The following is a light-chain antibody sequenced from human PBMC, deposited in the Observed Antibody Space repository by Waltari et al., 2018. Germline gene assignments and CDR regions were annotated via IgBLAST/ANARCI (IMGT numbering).Light chain of an antibody. CDR2: VNSDGSH. Sequence: QLVLTQSPSASASLGASVQLTCTLSSGHSSYAIAWHQQQPEKGPRYLMKVNSDGSHSKGDGVPDRFSGSSAGAERYLTISSLQSEDEADYYCQTWGTGIRVVGGGTKLTVL. CDR3: QTWGTGIRV. J-gene: IGLJ3*02. V-gene: IGLV4-69*01. CDR1: SGHSSYA.